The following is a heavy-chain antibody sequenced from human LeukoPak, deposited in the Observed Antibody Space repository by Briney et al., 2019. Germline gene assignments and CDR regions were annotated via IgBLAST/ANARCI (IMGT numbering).Heavy chain of an antibody. D-gene: IGHD3-9*01. CDR3: ARQDYDILTGYYPPDY. CDR1: GGSISSSSYY. CDR2: MYHSGST. J-gene: IGHJ4*02. V-gene: IGHV4-39*01. Sequence: SETLSLTRTVSGGSISSSSYYWGWIRQPPGKGLEWIGSMYHSGSTYYNPSLKSRVTISVDTSKNQFSLKLSSVTAADTAVYYCARQDYDILTGYYPPDYWGQGTLVTVSS.